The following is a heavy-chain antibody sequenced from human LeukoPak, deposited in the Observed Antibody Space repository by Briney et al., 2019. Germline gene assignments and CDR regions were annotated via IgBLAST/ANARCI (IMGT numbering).Heavy chain of an antibody. Sequence: GGSLRLSCAASGFTFSSYAMSWVRQAPGKGLEWVSAISGSGGSTYYADSVKGRFTISRDNSKNTLYLQMNSLRAEDTAVYYCAKLDRAYDSSGYPFDYWGQGTLVTVSS. J-gene: IGHJ4*02. V-gene: IGHV3-23*01. CDR2: ISGSGGST. CDR1: GFTFSSYA. CDR3: AKLDRAYDSSGYPFDY. D-gene: IGHD3-22*01.